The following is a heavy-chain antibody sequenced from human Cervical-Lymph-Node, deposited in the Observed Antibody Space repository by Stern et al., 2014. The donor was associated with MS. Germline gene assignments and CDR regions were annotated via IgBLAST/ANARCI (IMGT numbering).Heavy chain of an antibody. J-gene: IGHJ6*02. CDR3: AKGRYCSGGSCYPSAGYYGMDV. V-gene: IGHV3-43*01. CDR1: GFTFDDYT. CDR2: ISWDGGST. D-gene: IGHD2-15*01. Sequence: EVQLVESGGVVVPPGGSLRLSCAASGFTFDDYTMHWVRQAPGKGLERVSLISWDGGSTYYADSVKGRFTISRDNSKNSLYLQMNSLRTEDTALYYCAKGRYCSGGSCYPSAGYYGMDVWGQGTTVTVSS.